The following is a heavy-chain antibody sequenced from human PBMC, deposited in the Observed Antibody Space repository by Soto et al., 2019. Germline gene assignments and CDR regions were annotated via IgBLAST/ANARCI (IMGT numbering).Heavy chain of an antibody. V-gene: IGHV1-69*13. J-gene: IGHJ5*02. Sequence: SVKVSCKASGGTFSSYAISLVRQAPGQGLEWXGGXXPXXXXXNXXXKFQGRVTITADESTSTAYMELSSLRSEDTAVYYCARAPPYGWFGPWGQGTLVTVSS. CDR1: GGTFSSYA. D-gene: IGHD4-17*01. CDR2: XXPXXXXX. CDR3: ARAPPYGWFGP.